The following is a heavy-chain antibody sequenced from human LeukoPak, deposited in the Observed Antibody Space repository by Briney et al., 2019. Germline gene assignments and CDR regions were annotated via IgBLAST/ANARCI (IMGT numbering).Heavy chain of an antibody. CDR2: INHSGST. Sequence: SETLSLTCAVYGGSFSGYYWSWIRQPPGKGLEWIGEINHSGSTNYNPSLKSRVTISVDTSKNQFSLKLSSVTAADTAVYYCARGAEMATISLYYFDYWGQGTLVIVSS. CDR1: GGSFSGYY. J-gene: IGHJ4*02. V-gene: IGHV4-34*01. D-gene: IGHD5-24*01. CDR3: ARGAEMATISLYYFDY.